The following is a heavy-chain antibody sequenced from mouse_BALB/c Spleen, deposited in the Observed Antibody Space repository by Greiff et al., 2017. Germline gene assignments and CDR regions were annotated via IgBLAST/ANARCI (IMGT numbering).Heavy chain of an antibody. CDR2: VNPYNGGT. CDR3: AITTVYFDV. J-gene: IGHJ1*01. CDR1: GYTFNGYY. D-gene: IGHD1-2*01. Sequence: EVQLQQSLAKVVKAGPSVKISCTASGYTFNGYYMHWVKQSHGKILQRIEYVNPYNGGTGYNEKFKDKATLTADKSSTTAYMQISSLTSEDTAVYYCAITTVYFDVWGAGTTVTVSS. V-gene: IGHV1-17-1*01.